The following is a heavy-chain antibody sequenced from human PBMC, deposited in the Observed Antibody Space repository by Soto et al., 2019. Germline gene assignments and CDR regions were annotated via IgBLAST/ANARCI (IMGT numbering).Heavy chain of an antibody. CDR2: ISWNSGSI. CDR1: GFTFDDYA. CDR3: AKSGYYPYYFDY. J-gene: IGHJ4*02. V-gene: IGHV3-9*01. D-gene: IGHD3-22*01. Sequence: PGGSLRLSCAASGFTFDDYAMHWVRQAPGKGLEWVSGISWNSGSIGYADSVKGRFTISRDNAKNSLYLQMNSLRAEDTALYYCAKSGYYPYYFDYWGQGTLVTVSS.